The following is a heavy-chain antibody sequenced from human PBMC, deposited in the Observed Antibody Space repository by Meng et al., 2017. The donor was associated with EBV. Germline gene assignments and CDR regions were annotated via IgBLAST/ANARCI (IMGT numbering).Heavy chain of an antibody. CDR1: GYTFPGYY. CDR2: INPNSGGT. D-gene: IGHD6-19*01. CDR3: ARVGIAVAGTGDY. V-gene: IGHV1-2*06. Sequence: QGQLVGVGAEVSKPGASGRVSCKASGYTFPGYYMHWVRQAPGQGLEWMGRINPNSGGTNYAQKFQGRVTMTRDTSISTAYMELSRLRSDDTAVYYCARVGIAVAGTGDYWGQGTLVTVSS. J-gene: IGHJ4*02.